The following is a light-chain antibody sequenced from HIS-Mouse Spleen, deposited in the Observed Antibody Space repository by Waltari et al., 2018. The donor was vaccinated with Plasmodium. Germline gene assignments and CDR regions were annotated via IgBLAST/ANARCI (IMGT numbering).Light chain of an antibody. CDR3: QQYNNWLLWT. V-gene: IGKV3-15*01. J-gene: IGKJ1*01. CDR2: GAS. Sequence: IMIPQSPATLPLPPGEKAPLPCRASQSVSSNLTWYQQKHGQAPRLLIYGASTRATGIPARFSGSGSGTDFTLIISSMQSEDFAVYYCQQYNNWLLWTFGQGTKVEIK. CDR1: QSVSSN.